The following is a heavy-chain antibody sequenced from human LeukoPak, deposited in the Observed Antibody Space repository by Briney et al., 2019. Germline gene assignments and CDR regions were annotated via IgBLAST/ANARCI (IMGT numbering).Heavy chain of an antibody. Sequence: PSGTLSLTCTVSGGSISSYYWSWIRQPPGKGLEWIGYIYYSGSTNYNPSLKSRVTISVDTSKNQFSLKLSSVTAADTAVYYCARGGYYYDSNGYPGWSAYWYFDLWGRGTLVTVSS. CDR1: GGSISSYY. CDR2: IYYSGST. J-gene: IGHJ2*01. D-gene: IGHD3-22*01. V-gene: IGHV4-59*01. CDR3: ARGGYYYDSNGYPGWSAYWYFDL.